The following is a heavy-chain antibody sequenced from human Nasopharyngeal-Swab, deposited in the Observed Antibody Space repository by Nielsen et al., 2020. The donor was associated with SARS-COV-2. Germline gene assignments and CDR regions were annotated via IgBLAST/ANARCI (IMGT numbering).Heavy chain of an antibody. J-gene: IGHJ6*02. V-gene: IGHV3-23*01. CDR3: AKDRDSGDDSDDYYHYYGMDV. CDR1: GFTFRSYA. D-gene: IGHD5-12*01. Sequence: GESLKISCAPSGFTFRSYAISWVRQAPGKGLEWVSVISGSDHTTYYADSVKGRFTISRDNSKNTVNLQMNSLRVEDTAIYYCAKDRDSGDDSDDYYHYYGMDVWGQGTTVTVSS. CDR2: ISGSDHTT.